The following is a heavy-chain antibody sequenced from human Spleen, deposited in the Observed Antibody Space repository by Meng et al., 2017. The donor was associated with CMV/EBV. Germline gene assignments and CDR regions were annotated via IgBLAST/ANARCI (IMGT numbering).Heavy chain of an antibody. CDR2: ISSNGGST. CDR1: GFTFSSYA. V-gene: IGHV3-64*02. Sequence: LSLTCAASGFTFSSYAMHWVRQAPGKGLEYVSAISSNGGSTYYADSVKGRFTISRDNSKNTLYLQMGSLRAEDMAVYYCARTGALGDKVGYYYYYYGMDVWGQGTTVTVSS. D-gene: IGHD3-16*01. CDR3: ARTGALGDKVGYYYYYYGMDV. J-gene: IGHJ6*02.